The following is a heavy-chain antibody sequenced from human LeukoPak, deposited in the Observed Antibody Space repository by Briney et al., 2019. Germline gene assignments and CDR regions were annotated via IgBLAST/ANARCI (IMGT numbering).Heavy chain of an antibody. CDR1: EFSVGSNY. V-gene: IGHV3-66*01. Sequence: PGGSLRLSCAASEFSVGSNYMTWVRQAPGKGLEWVSLIYSGGSTYYADSVKGRFTISRDNSKKTLYLQMNSLRAEDTAVYYCSRAAHRGYSFDYWGQGTLVTVSS. D-gene: IGHD3-10*01. CDR3: SRAAHRGYSFDY. J-gene: IGHJ4*02. CDR2: IYSGGST.